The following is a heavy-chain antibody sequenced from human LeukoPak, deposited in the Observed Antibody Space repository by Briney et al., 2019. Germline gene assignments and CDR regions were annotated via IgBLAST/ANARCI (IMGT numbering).Heavy chain of an antibody. V-gene: IGHV3-9*01. CDR3: AKAGATSYYFDY. CDR2: ISWNSGYI. J-gene: IGHJ4*02. CDR1: GFTFDDYA. D-gene: IGHD1-26*01. Sequence: PGGSLRLSCAASGFTFDDYAMHWVRQAPGKGLEWVSGISWNSGYIAYADSVKGRFTISRDNAKNSLYLQVNSLRAEDTALYYCAKAGATSYYFDYWGQGTLVTVSS.